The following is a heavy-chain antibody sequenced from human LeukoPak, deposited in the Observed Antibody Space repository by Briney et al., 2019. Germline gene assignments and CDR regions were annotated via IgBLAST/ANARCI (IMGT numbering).Heavy chain of an antibody. Sequence: GGSLRLSCAASGFTFSSYSMNWVRQAPGKGLDCVSSINSSSIYIYYADSVKGRFTISRDNAKNSLYLQMNSLRAEDTAVYYCAKDSWTTRLGWFDPWGQGTLVTVSS. J-gene: IGHJ5*02. CDR2: INSSSIYI. D-gene: IGHD4-17*01. CDR3: AKDSWTTRLGWFDP. CDR1: GFTFSSYS. V-gene: IGHV3-21*04.